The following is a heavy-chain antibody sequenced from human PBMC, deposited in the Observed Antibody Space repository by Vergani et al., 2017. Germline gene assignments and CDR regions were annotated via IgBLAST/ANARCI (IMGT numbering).Heavy chain of an antibody. CDR2: INPSGGHT. V-gene: IGHV1-46*03. Sequence: QVQVVQSGAEVKKSGASVKVSCKTSGYTFSNYYMYWVRQAPGQGLEWMGIINPSGGHTNYAQKFQGRVTMTRDTSTSTVYMELSSLRSEDTAIYYCARGDYAILAGYRSWGQGTLVTVSA. CDR3: ARGDYAILAGYRS. CDR1: GYTFSNYY. J-gene: IGHJ5*02. D-gene: IGHD3-9*01.